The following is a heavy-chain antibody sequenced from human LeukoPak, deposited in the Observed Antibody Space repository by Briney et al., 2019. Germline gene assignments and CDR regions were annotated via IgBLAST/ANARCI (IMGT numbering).Heavy chain of an antibody. CDR1: GFTFSSYG. J-gene: IGHJ4*02. Sequence: PGGSLRLSCAASGFTFSSYGMHWVRQAPGKGLEWVAVISYDGSNKYYADSVKGRFTISRDNSKNTLYLQMNSLRAEDTAVYYCSRDVPHDYWGQGTLVTVSS. CDR2: ISYDGSNK. CDR3: SRDVPHDY. V-gene: IGHV3-30*03.